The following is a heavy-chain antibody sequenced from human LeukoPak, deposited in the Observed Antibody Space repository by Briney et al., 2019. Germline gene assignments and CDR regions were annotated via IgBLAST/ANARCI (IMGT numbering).Heavy chain of an antibody. CDR2: IYYSGST. J-gene: IGHJ5*02. Sequence: PSETLSLTCTVSGGSISSYYWSWIRQPPGKGLEWIGYIYYSGSTNYNPPLKSRVTISVDTSKNQFSLKLSSVTAADTAVYYCARGIVAAAATPWFDPWGQGTLVTVSS. D-gene: IGHD6-13*01. CDR1: GGSISSYY. V-gene: IGHV4-59*01. CDR3: ARGIVAAAATPWFDP.